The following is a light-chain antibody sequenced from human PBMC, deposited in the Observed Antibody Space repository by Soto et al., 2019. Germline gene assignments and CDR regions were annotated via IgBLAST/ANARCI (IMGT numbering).Light chain of an antibody. CDR3: QQYNNGPPIT. J-gene: IGKJ5*01. CDR2: EAS. V-gene: IGKV3D-15*01. Sequence: EVVMTQSPATVPVSLGGRVTLSCRASQSVGSNLAWYQQKPGQPPRLLIYEASNRDTGVPTRFSGSGSGTEFTLTITSLQSEDFAVYYCQQYNNGPPITFGQGTRLEIK. CDR1: QSVGSN.